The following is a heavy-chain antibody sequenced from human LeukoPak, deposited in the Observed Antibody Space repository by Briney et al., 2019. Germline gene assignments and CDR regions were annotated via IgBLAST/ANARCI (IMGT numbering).Heavy chain of an antibody. Sequence: GESLKISCKGSGYSFTSYWIGWVRQVPGKGLEWMGIIYPGDSDTRYSPSFQGQVTISADKSISTAYLQWSSLKASDTAMYYCARHNSGIGYSGYDLHWFDPWGQGTLVTVSS. CDR1: GYSFTSYW. CDR2: IYPGDSDT. J-gene: IGHJ5*02. D-gene: IGHD5-12*01. CDR3: ARHNSGIGYSGYDLHWFDP. V-gene: IGHV5-51*01.